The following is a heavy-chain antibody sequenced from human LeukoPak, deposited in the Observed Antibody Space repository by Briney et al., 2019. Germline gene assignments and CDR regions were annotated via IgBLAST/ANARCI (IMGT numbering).Heavy chain of an antibody. CDR3: ARDLMIRGEPNYFSYYTMDV. CDR2: IYSSGST. D-gene: IGHD3-10*01. J-gene: IGHJ6*02. Sequence: PSETLSLTCTVSGDSMKTYYWNWLRQPAGKGLEWIGRIYSSGSTNYNPSLKSRVSMSLDASTNQFSLRLSSVTAADTAVYYCARDLMIRGEPNYFSYYTMDVWGQGTTVTVSS. V-gene: IGHV4-4*07. CDR1: GDSMKTYY.